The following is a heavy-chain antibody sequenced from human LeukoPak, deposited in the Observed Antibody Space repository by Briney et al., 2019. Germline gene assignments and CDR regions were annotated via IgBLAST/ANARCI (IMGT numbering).Heavy chain of an antibody. CDR1: GYTFTGYY. CDR3: ASCMIVVAAKVLCDD. D-gene: IGHD2-21*01. J-gene: IGHJ4*02. CDR2: IIPILGTA. V-gene: IGHV1-69*08. Sequence: GASVKVSFKTSGYTFTGYYMHWVRQAPGQGLEWMGRIIPILGTATYAEQFQGRLSIKADKSTTTVYMVLSRLTSEDTAMYYCASCMIVVAAKVLCDDWGQGTPVTVSS.